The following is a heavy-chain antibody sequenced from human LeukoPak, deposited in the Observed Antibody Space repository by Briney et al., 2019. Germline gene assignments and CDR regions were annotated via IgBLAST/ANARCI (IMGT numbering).Heavy chain of an antibody. CDR3: ARAYSSSWYNYYYGMDV. CDR1: GFTFSSYA. V-gene: IGHV3-30*04. Sequence: SGGSLRLSCAASGFTFSSYAMHWVRQAPGKGLEWVAVISYDGSNKYYADSVKGRFTISRDKSKNTLYLQMNSLRAEDTAVYYCARAYSSSWYNYYYGMDVWGQGTTVTVSS. CDR2: ISYDGSNK. D-gene: IGHD6-13*01. J-gene: IGHJ6*02.